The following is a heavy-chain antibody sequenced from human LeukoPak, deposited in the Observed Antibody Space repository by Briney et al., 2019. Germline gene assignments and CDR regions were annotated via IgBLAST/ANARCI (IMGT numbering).Heavy chain of an antibody. CDR3: ARERAYYDSSGYSFSFDY. J-gene: IGHJ4*02. CDR1: GFTFSNYS. Sequence: GGSLRLSCAASGFTFSNYSMNWVRQAPGKGLEWVSSISSSSSYIYYADSVKGRFTISRDNAKNSLYLQMNSLRAEDTAVYYCARERAYYDSSGYSFSFDYWGQGTLVTVSS. CDR2: ISSSSSYI. D-gene: IGHD3-22*01. V-gene: IGHV3-21*01.